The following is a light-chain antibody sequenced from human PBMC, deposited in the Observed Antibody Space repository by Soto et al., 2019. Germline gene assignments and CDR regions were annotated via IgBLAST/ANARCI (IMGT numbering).Light chain of an antibody. CDR2: AAS. Sequence: AIQMTQATSSLSASVGDRVTITCRASQGIRNDLDWFQQKPGKAPNLLIYAASNLQSGVPASVRGSGSGTDFTLTISSLQHEDFATYYCLQKYFYPFTFGPGTKVHI. CDR3: LQKYFYPFT. V-gene: IGKV1-6*01. CDR1: QGIRND. J-gene: IGKJ3*01.